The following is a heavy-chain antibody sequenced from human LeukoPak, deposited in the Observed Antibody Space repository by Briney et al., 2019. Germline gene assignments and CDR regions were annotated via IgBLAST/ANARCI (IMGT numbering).Heavy chain of an antibody. V-gene: IGHV3-30*18. CDR2: ISFDGTKK. CDR3: AKGYSSGWVWYYFDY. Sequence: PGASLRLSCAASGFTFSSYGMHWVRQAPGKGLEWVAVISFDGTKKYYADSVKGRFTISRDNSKNMLYLQMNSLRAEDTAVYYCAKGYSSGWVWYYFDYWGQGTLGTVSS. CDR1: GFTFSSYG. J-gene: IGHJ4*02. D-gene: IGHD6-19*01.